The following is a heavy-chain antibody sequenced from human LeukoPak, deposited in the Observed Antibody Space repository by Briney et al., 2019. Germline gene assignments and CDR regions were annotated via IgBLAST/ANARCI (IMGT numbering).Heavy chain of an antibody. D-gene: IGHD5-24*01. J-gene: IGHJ4*02. CDR3: AREDGSTSSFDY. CDR1: GGSITSYY. Sequence: SETLSLTCTVSGGSITSYYWSWIRQPPGKGLEWIGYIYYSGNTNYNPSLKSRVTISVDTSKNQFSLKLSSVTAADTAAYYCAREDGSTSSFDYWGQGTLVTVSS. CDR2: IYYSGNT. V-gene: IGHV4-59*01.